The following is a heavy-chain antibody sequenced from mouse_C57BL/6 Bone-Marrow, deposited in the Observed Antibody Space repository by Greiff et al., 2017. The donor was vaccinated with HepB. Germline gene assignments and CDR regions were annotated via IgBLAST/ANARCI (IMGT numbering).Heavy chain of an antibody. D-gene: IGHD5-1*01. Sequence: EVKLVESGGGLVQPGGSLSLSCAASGFTFTDYYMSWVRQPPGKALEWLGFIRNKANGYTTEYSASEKGRFTISRDNSQSILYLQMNALRAEDSATYYCARWSNYFDYWGQGTTLTVSS. J-gene: IGHJ2*01. CDR1: GFTFTDYY. CDR3: ARWSNYFDY. CDR2: IRNKANGYTT. V-gene: IGHV7-3*01.